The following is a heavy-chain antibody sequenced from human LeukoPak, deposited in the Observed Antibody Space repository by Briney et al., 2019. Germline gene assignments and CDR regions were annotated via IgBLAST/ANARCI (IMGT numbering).Heavy chain of an antibody. Sequence: PSETLSLTCTVSGYSISSGYYWGWIRQPPGKGLEWIGSIYHSGSTDYNPSLKSRVTISVDTSKNQFSLKLSSVTAADTAVYYCARPRRWFGAYYFDYWGQGTLVTVSS. D-gene: IGHD3-10*01. CDR1: GYSISSGYY. J-gene: IGHJ4*02. CDR2: IYHSGST. CDR3: ARPRRWFGAYYFDY. V-gene: IGHV4-38-2*02.